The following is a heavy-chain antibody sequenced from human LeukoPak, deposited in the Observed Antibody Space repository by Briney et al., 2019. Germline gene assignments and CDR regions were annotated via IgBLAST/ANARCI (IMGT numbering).Heavy chain of an antibody. V-gene: IGHV4-30-4*01. CDR1: GGSISSGNW. CDR3: ARAIASSGSRLFDY. J-gene: IGHJ4*02. CDR2: IYYSGST. Sequence: PSGTLSLTCAVSGGSISSGNWWSWIRQPPGKGLEWIGYIYYSGSTYYTPSLKSRVTISLDTSKNQFSLRLSSVTAADTAVYYCARAIASSGSRLFDYWGQGTLVTVS. D-gene: IGHD3-10*01.